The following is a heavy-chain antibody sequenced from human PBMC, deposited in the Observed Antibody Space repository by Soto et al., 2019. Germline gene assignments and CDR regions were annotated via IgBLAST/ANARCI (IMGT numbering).Heavy chain of an antibody. CDR2: ISAYNGNT. J-gene: IGHJ4*02. Sequence: QVQLVQSGAEVKKPGASVKVSCKASGYSFSSYAFSWVRQAPGQGLEWMGWISAYNGNTNNAKKFQGRVTMTTDTSTSTAYMELRSLRSDDTAVYYCARDVTPPDYWGQGTLVTVSS. CDR3: ARDVTPPDY. V-gene: IGHV1-18*01. CDR1: GYSFSSYA.